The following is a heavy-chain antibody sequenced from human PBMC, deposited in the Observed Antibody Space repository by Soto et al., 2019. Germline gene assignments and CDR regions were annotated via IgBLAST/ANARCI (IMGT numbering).Heavy chain of an antibody. Sequence: GGSLRLSCAASGFTFSSYAMSWVRQAPGKGLEWVSAISGSGGSTYYADSVKGRFTISRDNSKNTLYLQMNSLRAEDTAVYYCAKDLGVVGATRSYYFDYWGQGTLVTVYS. D-gene: IGHD1-26*01. V-gene: IGHV3-23*01. CDR1: GFTFSSYA. CDR2: ISGSGGST. CDR3: AKDLGVVGATRSYYFDY. J-gene: IGHJ4*02.